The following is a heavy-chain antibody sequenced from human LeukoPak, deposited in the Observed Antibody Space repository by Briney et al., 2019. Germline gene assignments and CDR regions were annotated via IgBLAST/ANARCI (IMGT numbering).Heavy chain of an antibody. J-gene: IGHJ4*02. V-gene: IGHV4-59*01. CDR3: ARAGAYCGGDCFKPFDY. CDR1: GGSISSYY. Sequence: PSETLSLTCTVSGGSISSYYWSWIRQPPGKGLEWIGYIYYSGSTNYNPSLKSRVTISVDTSKHQFSLKLSSVTAADTAVYYCARAGAYCGGDCFKPFDYWGQGTLVTVSS. D-gene: IGHD2-21*02. CDR2: IYYSGST.